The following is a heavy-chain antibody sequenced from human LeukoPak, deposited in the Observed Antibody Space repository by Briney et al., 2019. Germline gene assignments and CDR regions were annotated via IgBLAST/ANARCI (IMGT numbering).Heavy chain of an antibody. Sequence: SETLSLTCTVSGGSNSSYYWSWIRQPPGKGLEWIGYIYYSGSTNYNPSLKSRVTISVDTSKNQFSLKLSSVTAADTAVYYCAGEAGPNTDYWGQGTLVTVSS. CDR3: AGEAGPNTDY. J-gene: IGHJ4*02. CDR2: IYYSGST. V-gene: IGHV4-59*12. CDR1: GGSNSSYY.